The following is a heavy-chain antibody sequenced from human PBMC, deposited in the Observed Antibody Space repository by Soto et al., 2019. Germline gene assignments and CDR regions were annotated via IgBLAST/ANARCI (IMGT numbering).Heavy chain of an antibody. V-gene: IGHV4-59*08. CDR3: ARHGFGSLHGLVDV. CDR2: IQYNGYS. CDR1: AGSPRPYY. Sequence: SETRSLPCTVSAGSPRPYYCSLFRHPPGKGLEWIGYIQYNGYSAYNLSLKRRVTMSMDTSKTQFSLMLESVTATDTAVYYCARHGFGSLHGLVDVWGQGTTVT. J-gene: IGHJ6*02. D-gene: IGHD3-10*01.